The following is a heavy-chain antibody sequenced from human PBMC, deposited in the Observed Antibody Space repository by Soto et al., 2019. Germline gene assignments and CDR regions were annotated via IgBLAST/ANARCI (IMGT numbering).Heavy chain of an antibody. CDR3: AILYSSSWYYFDY. V-gene: IGHV4-39*01. J-gene: IGHJ4*02. D-gene: IGHD6-13*01. CDR1: GGSISSSSYY. CDR2: IYYSGST. Sequence: QLQLQESGPGLVKPSETLSLTCTVSGGSISSSSYYWGWIRQPPGKGLEWIGSIYYSGSTYYNPSLKSRVTISVDTSKNQFSLKLSSVTAADTAVYYCAILYSSSWYYFDYWGQGTLDTVSS.